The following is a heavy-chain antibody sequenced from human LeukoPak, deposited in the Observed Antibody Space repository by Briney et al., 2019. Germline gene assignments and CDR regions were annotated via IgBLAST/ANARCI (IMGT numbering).Heavy chain of an antibody. CDR3: ASENYGDSH. CDR2: IYHSGST. J-gene: IGHJ4*02. D-gene: IGHD4-17*01. V-gene: IGHV4-38-2*02. CDR1: GYSISSGYY. Sequence: SETLSLTCTVSGYSISSGYYWGWIRQPPGKGLEWIGSIYHSGSTYYNPSLKSRVTISVDTSKNQFSLKLSSVTAADTAVYYCASENYGDSHWGQGTLVTVSS.